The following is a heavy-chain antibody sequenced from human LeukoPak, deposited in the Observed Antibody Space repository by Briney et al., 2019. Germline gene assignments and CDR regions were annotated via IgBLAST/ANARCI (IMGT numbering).Heavy chain of an antibody. J-gene: IGHJ4*02. CDR1: GFTFGSYV. D-gene: IGHD2-21*02. V-gene: IGHV3-30-3*01. Sequence: GRSLRLSCAASGFTFGSYVMHWVRQAPGKGVEWVAFISYDGSNKYYADSVKGRFTISRDSSKNTLYLQMNSLRAEDTAVYYCARDQVTAVTAISSYWGQGTLVTVSS. CDR3: ARDQVTAVTAISSY. CDR2: ISYDGSNK.